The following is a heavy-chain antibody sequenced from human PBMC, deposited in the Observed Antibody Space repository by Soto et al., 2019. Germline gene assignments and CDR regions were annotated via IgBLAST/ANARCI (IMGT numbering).Heavy chain of an antibody. CDR1: GFTFRDYY. Sequence: GGSLRLSCAASGFTFRDYYMSWIRQAPGKGLEWVSYISSSGNATYYADSVKGRFTISRDTSRNTLYLQMSGLRAEDTAIYYCERRWNDYWGRGTLVTVSS. D-gene: IGHD1-1*01. V-gene: IGHV3-11*01. CDR2: ISSSGNAT. CDR3: ERRWNDY. J-gene: IGHJ4*02.